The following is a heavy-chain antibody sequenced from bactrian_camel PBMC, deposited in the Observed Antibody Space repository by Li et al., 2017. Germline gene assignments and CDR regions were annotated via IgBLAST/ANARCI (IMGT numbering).Heavy chain of an antibody. J-gene: IGHJ4*01. V-gene: IGHV3S40*01. CDR3: AATLPGIWFCPRSPTDYNY. CDR2: IWTGDGNT. D-gene: IGHD3*01. Sequence: DVQLVESGGGSVQAGGSLRLSCAASGYTYSGNCVGWFRQAPGKEREGVAHIWTGDGNTYYAGSVKGRFTISQDNAKNTVYLQMNSLNPEDTAMYYCAATLPGIWFCPRSPTDYNYWGQGTQVTVS. CDR1: GYTYSGNC.